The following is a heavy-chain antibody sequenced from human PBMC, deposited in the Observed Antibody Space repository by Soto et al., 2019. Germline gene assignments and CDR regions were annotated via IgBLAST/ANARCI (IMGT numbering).Heavy chain of an antibody. V-gene: IGHV3-23*01. D-gene: IGHD2-15*01. CDR2: ISGSGGST. CDR3: AKDYFRDCSGGICPPEKTVVVDY. Sequence: EVQLLESGGGLVQPGGSLRLSCAASGFTFSSYAMSWVRQAPGKGLEWVSAISGSGGSTYYADSVKGRFTISRDNSKNTLYLQMNSLRAEDTAVYYCAKDYFRDCSGGICPPEKTVVVDYWGQGTLVTVSS. CDR1: GFTFSSYA. J-gene: IGHJ4*02.